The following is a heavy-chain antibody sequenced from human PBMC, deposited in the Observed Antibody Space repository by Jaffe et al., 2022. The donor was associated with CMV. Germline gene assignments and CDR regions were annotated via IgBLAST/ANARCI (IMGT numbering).Heavy chain of an antibody. V-gene: IGHV3-21*01. D-gene: IGHD5-12*01. CDR3: ARDLRAAKNSGYDVSLPMDY. CDR1: GFTFSSYS. J-gene: IGHJ4*02. Sequence: EVQLVESGGGLVKPGGSLRLSCAASGFTFSSYSMNWVRQAPGKGLEWVSSISSSSSYIYYADSVKGRFTISRDNAKNSLYLQMNSLRAEDTAVYYCARDLRAAKNSGYDVSLPMDYWGQGTLVTVSS. CDR2: ISSSSSYI.